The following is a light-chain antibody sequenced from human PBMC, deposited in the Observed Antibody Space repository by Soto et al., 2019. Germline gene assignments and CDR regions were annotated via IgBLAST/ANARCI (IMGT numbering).Light chain of an antibody. Sequence: DIQMTQSPTRLSASVGDRVTITCRASQSVSNWLAWYQHQPGRAPKLLIYAASTLESGVPSRFSATVSGTEFSLTITSLQPEDFATYYCQQLFDSPITFGQGTRLEIK. CDR3: QQLFDSPIT. CDR1: QSVSNW. J-gene: IGKJ5*01. V-gene: IGKV1-5*01. CDR2: AAS.